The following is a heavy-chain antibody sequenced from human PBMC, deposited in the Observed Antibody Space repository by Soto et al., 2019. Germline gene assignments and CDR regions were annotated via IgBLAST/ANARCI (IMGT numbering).Heavy chain of an antibody. V-gene: IGHV4-31*03. CDR1: GGSISSGAHY. CDR3: ARDRYGVPRGEYFDS. CDR2: IYYSGSN. D-gene: IGHD4-17*01. J-gene: IGHJ4*02. Sequence: QVQLQESGPGLVKPSQTLSLTCTVSGGSISSGAHYWSWIRQLPGNGLERLGNIYYSGSNYYNPSLKSRVTISVDTTNIHFSLNLSSVTAADTAISYCARDRYGVPRGEYFDSWGQGILVTVSS.